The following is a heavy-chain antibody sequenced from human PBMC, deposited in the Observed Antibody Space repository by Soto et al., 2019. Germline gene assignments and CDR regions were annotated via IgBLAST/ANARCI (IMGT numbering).Heavy chain of an antibody. CDR1: GYTFTGYY. CDR3: ARDSTPFYVVRRGGYNLDY. D-gene: IGHD3-22*01. J-gene: IGHJ4*02. Sequence: GASVKVSCKASGYTFTGYYMHWVRQAPGQGLEWMGWINPNSGGTNYAQKFQGWVTMTRDTSISTAYMELSRLRSDDTAVYYCARDSTPFYVVRRGGYNLDYWGQGTLVTVSS. CDR2: INPNSGGT. V-gene: IGHV1-2*04.